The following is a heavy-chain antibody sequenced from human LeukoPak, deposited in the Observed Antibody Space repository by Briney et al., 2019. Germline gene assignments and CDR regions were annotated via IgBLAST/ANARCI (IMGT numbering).Heavy chain of an antibody. D-gene: IGHD1-26*01. CDR2: IYYSGST. CDR1: GGSISSSSYY. CDR3: ARHEYSGSYYGLSWFDP. V-gene: IGHV4-39*01. Sequence: PSETLSLTCTVSGGSISSSSYYWGWIRQPPGKGLEWIGSIYYSGSTYYNPSLKSRVTISVDTSKNQLSLKLSSLTAADTAVYYCARHEYSGSYYGLSWFDPWGQGTLVTVSS. J-gene: IGHJ5*02.